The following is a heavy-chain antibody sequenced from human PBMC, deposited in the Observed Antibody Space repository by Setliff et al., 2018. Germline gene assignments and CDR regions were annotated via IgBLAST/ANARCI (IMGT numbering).Heavy chain of an antibody. D-gene: IGHD3-16*02. V-gene: IGHV2-70*11. CDR1: GFSLTTGGMC. J-gene: IGHJ4*02. Sequence: SGPTLVNPTETLTLTCTFSGFSLTTGGMCVSWIRQPPGKALEWLARIDWDDDKYYSASLKTRLTVSRDIPKNQVVLRLTNMDPVDTATYYCARSTYHYNRPDSWGQGTLVT. CDR2: IDWDDDK. CDR3: ARSTYHYNRPDS.